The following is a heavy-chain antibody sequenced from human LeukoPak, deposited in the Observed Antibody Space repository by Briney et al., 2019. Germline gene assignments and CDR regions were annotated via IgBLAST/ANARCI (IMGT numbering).Heavy chain of an antibody. D-gene: IGHD3-3*01. V-gene: IGHV1-69*13. CDR3: ARNPLRFLEWLLADYYYYYMDV. CDR1: GGTFSSYA. J-gene: IGHJ6*03. Sequence: ASVKVSCKASGGTFSSYAISWVRQAPGQGLEWMGGIIPIFGIANYAQKFQGRITITADESTSTAYMALSSLRSDDTAVYYCARNPLRFLEWLLADYYYYYMDVWGKGTTVTVSS. CDR2: IIPIFGIA.